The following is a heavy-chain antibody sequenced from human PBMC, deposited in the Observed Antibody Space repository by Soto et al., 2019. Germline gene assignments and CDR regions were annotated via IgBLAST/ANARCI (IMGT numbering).Heavy chain of an antibody. D-gene: IGHD6-13*01. CDR3: ARGPFYSSSWYWWFDP. V-gene: IGHV4-59*01. Sequence: SETLSLTCTVSGGSISSYYWSWIRQPPGKGLEWIGYIYYSGSTNYNPSLKSRVTISVDTSKNQFSLKLSSVTAADTAVYYCARGPFYSSSWYWWFDPWGQGTLVTVA. CDR1: GGSISSYY. J-gene: IGHJ5*02. CDR2: IYYSGST.